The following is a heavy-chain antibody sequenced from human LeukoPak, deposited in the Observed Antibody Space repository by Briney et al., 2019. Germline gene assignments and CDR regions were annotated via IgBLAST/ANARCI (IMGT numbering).Heavy chain of an antibody. CDR1: GFTFSSYG. CDR3: ARDPNAWYYDILTGYPTTYFDY. D-gene: IGHD3-9*01. Sequence: PGGSLRLSCAASGFTFSSYGMHWVRQAPGKGLEWVAFIRYDGSNKYYADSVKGRFTISRDNSKNTLYLQMNSLRAEDTAVYYCARDPNAWYYDILTGYPTTYFDYWGQGTLVTVSS. V-gene: IGHV3-30*02. CDR2: IRYDGSNK. J-gene: IGHJ4*02.